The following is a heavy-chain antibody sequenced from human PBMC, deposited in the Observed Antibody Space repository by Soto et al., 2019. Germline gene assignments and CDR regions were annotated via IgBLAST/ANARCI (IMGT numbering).Heavy chain of an antibody. CDR2: INAGNGNT. D-gene: IGHD4-17*01. J-gene: IGHJ6*03. Sequence: ASVKVSCKASGYTFTSYAMHWVRQAPGQRLEWMGWINAGNGNTKYSQKFQGRVTITRDTSASTAYMELSSLRSEDTAVYYCARAPSMTTGYYYMDVWSKGTTVTVSS. V-gene: IGHV1-3*01. CDR1: GYTFTSYA. CDR3: ARAPSMTTGYYYMDV.